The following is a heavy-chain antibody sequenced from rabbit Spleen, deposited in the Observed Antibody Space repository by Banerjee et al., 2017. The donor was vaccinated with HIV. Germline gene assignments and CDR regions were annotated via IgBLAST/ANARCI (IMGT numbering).Heavy chain of an antibody. V-gene: IGHV1S45*01. J-gene: IGHJ6*01. CDR1: GIDFSSYYY. CDR3: ARDSGSSFSSYGMDL. CDR2: IDSGSSGFT. Sequence: QEQLEESGGDLVKPGASLTLTCTASGIDFSSYYYMCWVRQAPGKGLEWIACIDSGSSGFTYFASWAKGRFTISKTSSTTVTLQMTSLTAADTATYFCARDSGSSFSSYGMDLWGPGTLVTVS. D-gene: IGHD8-1*01.